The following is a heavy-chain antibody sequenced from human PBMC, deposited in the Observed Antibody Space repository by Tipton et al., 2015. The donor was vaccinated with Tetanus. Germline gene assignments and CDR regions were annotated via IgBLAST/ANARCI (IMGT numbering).Heavy chain of an antibody. Sequence: TLSLTCTVSGGSVSSGSYYWSWIRQRPGRGLEWVGYVHYTGKDNYNPSLRSRVTLSVDTSKNQFSLQMSSVTAADTAVYYCARIGWPENNKPGFDIWGQGTMVTVSS. V-gene: IGHV4-61*01. CDR3: ARIGWPENNKPGFDI. CDR2: VHYTGKD. CDR1: GGSVSSGSYY. J-gene: IGHJ3*02. D-gene: IGHD1/OR15-1a*01.